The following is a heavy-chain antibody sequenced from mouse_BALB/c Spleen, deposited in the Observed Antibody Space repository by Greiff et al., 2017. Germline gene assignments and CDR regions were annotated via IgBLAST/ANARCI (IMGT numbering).Heavy chain of an antibody. J-gene: IGHJ4*01. V-gene: IGHV5-6*01. Sequence: EVQRVESGGDLVKPGGSLTLSCAASGFTFSSYGMSWVRQTPDKRLEWVATISSGGSYTYYPDSVKGRFTISRDNAKNTLYLQMSSLKSENTAMYYCERQWNYDRREDAMDYWGQGTSVTVSA. CDR3: ERQWNYDRREDAMDY. CDR2: ISSGGSYT. CDR1: GFTFSSYG. D-gene: IGHD2-4*01.